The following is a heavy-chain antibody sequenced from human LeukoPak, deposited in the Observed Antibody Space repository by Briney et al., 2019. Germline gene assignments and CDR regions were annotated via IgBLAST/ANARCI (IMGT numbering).Heavy chain of an antibody. CDR3: ARDHLELPYYYYGMDV. J-gene: IGHJ6*02. CDR2: IYYSGST. D-gene: IGHD1-7*01. CDR1: GGSISSYY. V-gene: IGHV4-59*12. Sequence: PSETLSLTCTVSGGSISSYYWSWIRQPPGKGLEWIGYIYYSGSTYYNPSLKSRVTISVDTSKNQFSLKLSSVTAADTAVYYCARDHLELPYYYYGMDVWGQGTSVTVSS.